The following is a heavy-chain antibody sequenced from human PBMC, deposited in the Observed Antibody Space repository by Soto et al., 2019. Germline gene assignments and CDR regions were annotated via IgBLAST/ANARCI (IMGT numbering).Heavy chain of an antibody. V-gene: IGHV1-69*13. J-gene: IGHJ4*02. Sequence: ASVKVSCKASGGTFSSYAISWVRQAPGQGLEWMGGIIPIFGTANYAQKFQGRVTITADESTSTAYMELSSLRSEDTAVYYCARDYYDSSGYRYYFDYWGQGTRVTVSS. CDR1: GGTFSSYA. D-gene: IGHD3-22*01. CDR2: IIPIFGTA. CDR3: ARDYYDSSGYRYYFDY.